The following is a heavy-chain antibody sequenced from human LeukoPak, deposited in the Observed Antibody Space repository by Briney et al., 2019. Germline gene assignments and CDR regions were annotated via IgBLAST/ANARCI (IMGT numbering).Heavy chain of an antibody. Sequence: PSETLSLTCSVSGGSISSSSSYWGWIRQPPGKGLEWIGSIYYSGSSFDNPALKSRVTISVDTSKNQFSLKLSSVTAADTAVCYCARHRSGWLQSSFDYWGQGTLVTVSS. J-gene: IGHJ4*02. CDR2: IYYSGSS. V-gene: IGHV4-39*01. CDR3: ARHRSGWLQSSFDY. CDR1: GGSISSSSSY. D-gene: IGHD5-24*01.